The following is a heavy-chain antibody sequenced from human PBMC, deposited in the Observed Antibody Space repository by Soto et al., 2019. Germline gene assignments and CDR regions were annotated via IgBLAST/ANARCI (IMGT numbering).Heavy chain of an antibody. D-gene: IGHD3-3*02. CDR3: ARHEQSISPGSNYYGMDV. J-gene: IGHJ6*02. Sequence: PGESLRISCKGSGYSFAGYWITWVRQKPGKGLEWMGRIDPSDSQTYYSPSFRGHVTISVTKSITTVFLQWSSLRASDTAMFYCARHEQSISPGSNYYGMDVWGQGTTVTVSS. V-gene: IGHV5-10-1*01. CDR2: IDPSDSQT. CDR1: GYSFAGYW.